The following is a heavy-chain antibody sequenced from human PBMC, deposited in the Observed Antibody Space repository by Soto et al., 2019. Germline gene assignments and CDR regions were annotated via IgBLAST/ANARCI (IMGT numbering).Heavy chain of an antibody. D-gene: IGHD2-15*01. CDR2: IYYSGNT. CDR1: GGSISSYY. Sequence: SETLSLTCTVSGGSISSYYWSWIRQPPGKGLEWIAYIYYSGNTNYNPSLKSRVTVSVDTSKNQFSLKLSSVTAADTAVYYCARHELGYCSGGRCPYYFDYWGQGTLVTVSS. V-gene: IGHV4-59*08. CDR3: ARHELGYCSGGRCPYYFDY. J-gene: IGHJ4*02.